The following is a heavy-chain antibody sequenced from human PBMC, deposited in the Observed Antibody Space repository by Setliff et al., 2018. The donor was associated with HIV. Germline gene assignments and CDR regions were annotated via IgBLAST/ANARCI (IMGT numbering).Heavy chain of an antibody. D-gene: IGHD1-26*01. V-gene: IGHV4-4*08. CDR2: IYTSGST. CDR1: GGSMSTYY. CDR3: ARGVNSGTYWGYYYYMDV. J-gene: IGHJ6*03. Sequence: SETLSLTCTVSGGSMSTYYWSWIRQPPGKGLEWIGYIYTSGSTNYNPSLRSRVTISVDTSKNQFSLRLSPVTAADTAIYYCARGVNSGTYWGYYYYMDVWGKGTTVTVSS.